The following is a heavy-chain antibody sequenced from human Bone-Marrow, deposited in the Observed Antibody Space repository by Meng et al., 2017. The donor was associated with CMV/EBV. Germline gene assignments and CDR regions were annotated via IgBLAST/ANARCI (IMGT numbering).Heavy chain of an antibody. Sequence: ASVKVSCKASGYTFTSYAMHWVRQAPGQGLEWMGWINPHSGGTKYAQSFQGRVTMTRDTSTSTVSMELSGLRSDDTAVYFCAKNGRGYSYGLYAMEVWGQGTTVTVPS. V-gene: IGHV1-2*02. D-gene: IGHD5-18*01. J-gene: IGHJ6*02. CDR2: INPHSGGT. CDR3: AKNGRGYSYGLYAMEV. CDR1: GYTFTSYA.